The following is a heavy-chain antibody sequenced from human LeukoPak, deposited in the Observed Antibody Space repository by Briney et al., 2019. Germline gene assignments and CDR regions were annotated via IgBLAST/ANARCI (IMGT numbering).Heavy chain of an antibody. Sequence: GGSLRLSCTASGFTFGDYAMSWFRQAPGKGLEWVGFIRSKAYGGTTEYAASVKGRFTISRDDSKSIAYLQMNSLKTEDTAVYYCTRVPNSSSWYGVFDYWGQGTLATVSS. CDR2: IRSKAYGGTT. D-gene: IGHD6-13*01. CDR1: GFTFGDYA. J-gene: IGHJ4*02. V-gene: IGHV3-49*03. CDR3: TRVPNSSSWYGVFDY.